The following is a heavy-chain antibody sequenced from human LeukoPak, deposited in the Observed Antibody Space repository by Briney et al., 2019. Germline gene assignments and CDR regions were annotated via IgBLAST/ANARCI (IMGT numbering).Heavy chain of an antibody. V-gene: IGHV3-21*01. CDR1: GFTFSSYS. D-gene: IGHD3-3*01. Sequence: KAGGSLRPSCAASGFTFSSYSMNWVRQAPGKGLEWVSSISSSSSYIYYADSVKGRLTLSRDNAKNSLYLQMNSLRAEDTAVYYCARVRSWSGQEAYWGQGTLVTVSS. CDR3: ARVRSWSGQEAY. CDR2: ISSSSSYI. J-gene: IGHJ4*02.